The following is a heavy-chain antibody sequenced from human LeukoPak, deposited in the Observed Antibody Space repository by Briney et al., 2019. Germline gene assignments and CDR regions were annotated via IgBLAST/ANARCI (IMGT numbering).Heavy chain of an antibody. J-gene: IGHJ4*02. Sequence: GGSLRLSCAASGFTFSSSAMSWVRQAPGKGLEWVSAISNNGGYTYYADSVKGRFTISRDNSKNTLYLQMNSLRAEDTAVYYCASTTIFGVVIIAPFDYWGQGTLVTVSS. CDR1: GFTFSSSA. CDR2: ISNNGGYT. D-gene: IGHD3-3*01. CDR3: ASTTIFGVVIIAPFDY. V-gene: IGHV3-23*01.